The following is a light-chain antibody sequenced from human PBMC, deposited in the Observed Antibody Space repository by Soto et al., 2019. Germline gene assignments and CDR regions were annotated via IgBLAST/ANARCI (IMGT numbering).Light chain of an antibody. J-gene: IGKJ1*01. CDR3: QQANSFPWT. V-gene: IGKV1D-12*01. CDR1: QDISGW. Sequence: DIHITRSPSSVSSSVLDILSITCLASQDISGWLAWFQQKPGKAPNLLIYAASILQSGVPSRFSGSGSGTDFTLTITYLQPEDFATYYCQQANSFPWTFGQGTKVDIK. CDR2: AAS.